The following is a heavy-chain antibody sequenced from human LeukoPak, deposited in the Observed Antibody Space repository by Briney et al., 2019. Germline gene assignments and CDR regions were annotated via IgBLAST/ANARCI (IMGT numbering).Heavy chain of an antibody. J-gene: IGHJ5*02. Sequence: SETLSLTCAVYGGSFSGYYWSWIRQPPGKGLEWIGEINHSGSTNYNPSLKSRVTISVDTSKNQFSLKLSSVTAADTAVYYCARGRLASQQLVRSWFDPWGQGTLVTVSS. D-gene: IGHD6-13*01. CDR1: GGSFSGYY. V-gene: IGHV4-34*01. CDR3: ARGRLASQQLVRSWFDP. CDR2: INHSGST.